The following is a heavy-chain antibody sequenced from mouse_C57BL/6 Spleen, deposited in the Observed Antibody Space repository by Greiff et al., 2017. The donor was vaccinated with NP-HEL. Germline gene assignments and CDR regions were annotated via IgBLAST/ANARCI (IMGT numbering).Heavy chain of an antibody. CDR1: GYTFTDYN. Sequence: VQLQQSGPELVKPGASVKMSCKASGYTFTDYNMHWVKQSHGKSLEWIGYINPNNGGTSYNQKFKGKATLTVNKSSSTAYMELRSLTSEDSAVYYCARDPNYYGSSSPYFDYWGQGTTLTVSS. D-gene: IGHD1-1*01. J-gene: IGHJ2*01. CDR2: INPNNGGT. V-gene: IGHV1-22*01. CDR3: ARDPNYYGSSSPYFDY.